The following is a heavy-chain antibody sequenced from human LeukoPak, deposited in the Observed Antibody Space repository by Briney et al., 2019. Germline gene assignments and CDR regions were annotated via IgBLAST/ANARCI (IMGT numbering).Heavy chain of an antibody. CDR1: GYTFTSYY. CDR3: ARRGLDSSGYYPFDY. Sequence: ASVKVSCKASGYTFTSYYVHWVRQAPGQGLEWMGIINPSGGSTSYAQKFQGRVTMTRDTSTSTVYMELSSLRSEDTAVYYCARRGLDSSGYYPFDYWGQGTLVTVSS. CDR2: INPSGGST. J-gene: IGHJ4*02. V-gene: IGHV1-46*01. D-gene: IGHD3-22*01.